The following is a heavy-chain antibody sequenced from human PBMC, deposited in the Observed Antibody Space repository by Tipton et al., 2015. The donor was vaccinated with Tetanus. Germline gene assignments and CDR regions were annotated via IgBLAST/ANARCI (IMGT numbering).Heavy chain of an antibody. Sequence: SLRLSCEASGFTFNTYAMNWVRQAPGKGLEWVASITGRGDATYYSDSVKGRFTISRDNSKNTLSLQMSSLRVEDTAVYYCVRGGMMYADYWGQGTLVTVSS. CDR1: GFTFNTYA. D-gene: IGHD2-8*01. CDR3: VRGGMMYADY. CDR2: ITGRGDAT. J-gene: IGHJ4*02. V-gene: IGHV3-23*01.